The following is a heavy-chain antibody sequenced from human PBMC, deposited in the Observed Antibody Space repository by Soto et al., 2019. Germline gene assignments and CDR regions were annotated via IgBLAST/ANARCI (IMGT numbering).Heavy chain of an antibody. CDR3: ARHSLYYYGSGSYSYPYYFDY. CDR2: IYYSGST. D-gene: IGHD3-10*01. J-gene: IGHJ4*02. V-gene: IGHV4-59*08. Sequence: SETLSLTCAVYGGSFSGYYLSWIRQPPGKGLEWIGYIYYSGSTNYNPSLKSRVTISVDTSKNQFSLKLSSVTAADTAVYYCARHSLYYYGSGSYSYPYYFDYWGQGTLVTVSS. CDR1: GGSFSGYY.